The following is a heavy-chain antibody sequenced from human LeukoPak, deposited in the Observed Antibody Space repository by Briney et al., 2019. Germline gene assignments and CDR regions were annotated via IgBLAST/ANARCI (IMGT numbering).Heavy chain of an antibody. J-gene: IGHJ6*03. Sequence: ASVKVSCKASGYIFTSYFMHWVRQAPGQGLEWMGLINPSGGSTRYAQKFQGRVTMTRDMSTSTVYMELSSLRSEDTAVYYCARDSSSGGPAYYYYYYMDVWGKGTTVTVSS. CDR2: INPSGGST. V-gene: IGHV1-46*01. D-gene: IGHD6-13*01. CDR3: ARDSSSGGPAYYYYYYMDV. CDR1: GYIFTSYF.